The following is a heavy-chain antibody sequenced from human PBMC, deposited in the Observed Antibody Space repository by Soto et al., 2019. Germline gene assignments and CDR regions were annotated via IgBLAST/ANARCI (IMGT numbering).Heavy chain of an antibody. J-gene: IGHJ4*02. CDR1: GFTFSSYA. V-gene: IGHV3-30-3*01. D-gene: IGHD2-15*01. Sequence: PGGSLRLSCAASGFTFSSYAMNWVRQAPGKGLEWVAVISYDGSNKYYADSVKGRFTISRDNSKNTLYLQMNSLRAEDTAVYYCARNLVAAPYYFDYWGQGTLVTVSS. CDR2: ISYDGSNK. CDR3: ARNLVAAPYYFDY.